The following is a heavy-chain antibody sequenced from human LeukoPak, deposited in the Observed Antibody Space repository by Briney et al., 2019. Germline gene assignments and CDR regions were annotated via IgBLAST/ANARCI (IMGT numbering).Heavy chain of an antibody. CDR2: IRTSAEGANYA. V-gene: IGHV3-48*02. D-gene: IGHD3-9*01. Sequence: GGSLRLSCATSGFSFTDYPMNWVRQAPGKGLEWVSNIRTSAEGANYAYYADSVKGRVTISRDDAKNTLYLHMNSLRDDDTAVYYCASDQRYAFDYWGQGILVTVSS. CDR3: ASDQRYAFDY. CDR1: GFSFTDYP. J-gene: IGHJ4*02.